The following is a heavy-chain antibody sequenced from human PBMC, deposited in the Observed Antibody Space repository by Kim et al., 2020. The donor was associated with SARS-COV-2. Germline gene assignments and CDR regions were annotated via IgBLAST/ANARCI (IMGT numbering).Heavy chain of an antibody. V-gene: IGHV1-69*06. Sequence: SVKVSCKASGGTFTSYAISWVRQAPGQGLEWMGGIIPVFGTANYAQKFQGRVTITADKSTSTAHMELSSLRSDDTAVYFCASRPHCSGGSCYPPYYYGMDVWGQGTTVTVSS. CDR3: ASRPHCSGGSCYPPYYYGMDV. J-gene: IGHJ6*02. D-gene: IGHD2-15*01. CDR1: GGTFTSYA. CDR2: IIPVFGTA.